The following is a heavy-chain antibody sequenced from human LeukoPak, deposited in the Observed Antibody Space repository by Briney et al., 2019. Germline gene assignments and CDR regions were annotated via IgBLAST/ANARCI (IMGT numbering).Heavy chain of an antibody. CDR2: ISGSGTGT. J-gene: IGHJ3*02. D-gene: IGHD5-12*01. CDR3: ARARSGYKDI. CDR1: GFTFGTYA. Sequence: GGSLRLSCAASGFTFGTYAMSWVSQAPGKGLEWVSSISGSGTGTYYADSVKGRFTISRDNSKNTLYLQMNSLRAEDTAVYYCARARSGYKDIWGQGTMVTVSS. V-gene: IGHV3-23*01.